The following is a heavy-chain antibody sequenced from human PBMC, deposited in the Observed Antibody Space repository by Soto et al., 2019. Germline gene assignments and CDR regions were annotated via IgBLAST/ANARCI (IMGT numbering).Heavy chain of an antibody. Sequence: PGGSLRLSCAASGFTFSSYAMSWVRQAPGKGLEWVSAISGSGGSTYYADSVKGRFTISRDNSKNTLYLQMNSLRAEDTAVYYCAKDEFRGVNRRRGPIDYWGQGTLVTVSS. J-gene: IGHJ4*02. V-gene: IGHV3-23*01. CDR3: AKDEFRGVNRRRGPIDY. CDR2: ISGSGGST. CDR1: GFTFSSYA. D-gene: IGHD3-10*01.